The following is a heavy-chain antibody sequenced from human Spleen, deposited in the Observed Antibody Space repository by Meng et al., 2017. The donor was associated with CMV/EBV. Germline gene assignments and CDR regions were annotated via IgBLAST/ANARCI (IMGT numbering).Heavy chain of an antibody. CDR1: VGTFSSYT. V-gene: IGHV1-69*02. D-gene: IGHD2-2*02. CDR3: ARGLGYCSSTSCYNRNYYYGMDV. CDR2: IIPILGIA. J-gene: IGHJ6*02. Sequence: AVQVSCMASVGTFSSYTISWVRQAPGQGLEWMGRIIPILGIANYAQKFQGRVTITADKSTSTAYMQLSSLRSEDTAVYYCARGLGYCSSTSCYNRNYYYGMDVWGQGTTVTVSS.